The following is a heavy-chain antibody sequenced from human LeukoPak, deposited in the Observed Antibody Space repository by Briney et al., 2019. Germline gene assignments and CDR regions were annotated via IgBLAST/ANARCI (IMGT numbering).Heavy chain of an antibody. V-gene: IGHV1-2*02. J-gene: IGHJ4*02. D-gene: IGHD3-10*01. CDR2: INPNSGGT. CDR3: ARVTYYYGSGDY. Sequence: ASVKVSCKASGYTFTGYYMHWVRQAPGRGLEWMGWINPNSGGTNYAQKFQGRVTMTRDTSISTAYMELSRLRSDDTAVYYCARVTYYYGSGDYWGQGTLVTVSS. CDR1: GYTFTGYY.